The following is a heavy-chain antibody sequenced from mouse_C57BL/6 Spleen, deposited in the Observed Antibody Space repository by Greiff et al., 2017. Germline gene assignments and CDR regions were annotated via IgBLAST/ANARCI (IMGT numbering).Heavy chain of an antibody. CDR1: GYTFTSYW. D-gene: IGHD2-5*01. J-gene: IGHJ1*03. V-gene: IGHV1-55*01. Sequence: QVQLQQPGAELVKPGASVKMSCKASGYTFTSYWITWVKQRPGQGLEWIGDIYPGSGSTNYNEKFKSKATLTVDTSSSTAYMQLSSLTSEDSAVYYCARYNYRNYGWYFDVWGTGTTVTVSS. CDR3: ARYNYRNYGWYFDV. CDR2: IYPGSGST.